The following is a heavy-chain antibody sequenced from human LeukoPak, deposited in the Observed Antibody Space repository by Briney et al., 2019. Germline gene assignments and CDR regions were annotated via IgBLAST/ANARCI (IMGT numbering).Heavy chain of an antibody. CDR3: ARETDSTLFDY. V-gene: IGHV3-21*01. J-gene: IGHJ4*02. D-gene: IGHD2-2*01. CDR1: EFTFSSSS. Sequence: GGSLRLSCAASEFTFSSSSMDWVRQAPGKGLEWVSSISSSRGYIYYAASVKGRFTISRDNAKNSLYLQINSLRAEDTAVYYCARETDSTLFDYWGQGTLVTVSS. CDR2: ISSSRGYI.